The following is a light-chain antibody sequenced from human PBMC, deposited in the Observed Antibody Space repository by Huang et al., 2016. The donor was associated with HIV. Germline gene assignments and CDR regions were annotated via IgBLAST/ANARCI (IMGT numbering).Light chain of an antibody. CDR3: HQYNNWLLS. J-gene: IGKJ4*01. CDR2: GSS. CDR1: RSVSTN. V-gene: IGKV3-15*01. Sequence: EIVMTQSPTTLSVSPGQRVTLSCRANRSVSTNLAWYQQIQGQAPRLLIYGSSTRAPGIPARFSGSGSGTDFSLTISSLQSEDFALYYCHQYNNWLLSFGGGTRV.